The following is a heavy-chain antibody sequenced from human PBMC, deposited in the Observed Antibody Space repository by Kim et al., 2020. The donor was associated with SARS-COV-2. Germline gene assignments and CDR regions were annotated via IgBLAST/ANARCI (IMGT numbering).Heavy chain of an antibody. CDR2: INHSGST. J-gene: IGHJ4*02. D-gene: IGHD6-13*01. Sequence: SETLSLTCAVYGGSFSGYYWSWIRQPPGKGLEWIGEINHSGSTNYNPSLKSRVTISVDTSKNQFSLKLSSVTAADTAVYYCARQPPTYSSSWGIDYWGQGTLVTVSS. CDR1: GGSFSGYY. CDR3: ARQPPTYSSSWGIDY. V-gene: IGHV4-34*01.